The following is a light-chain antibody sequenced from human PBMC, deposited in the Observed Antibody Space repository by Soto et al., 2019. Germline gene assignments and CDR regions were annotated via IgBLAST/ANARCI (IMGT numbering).Light chain of an antibody. J-gene: IGLJ1*01. CDR3: KSYAGSNTYV. CDR2: EVT. V-gene: IGLV2-8*01. Sequence: QSALTQPPSASGSPGQSVTFSCTGTSSDIGDYNYVSWYQQHPGKAPKLMIYEVTKRPSGVPDRFSGSKSGNTASLTVSGLQAADEADYFCKSYAGSNTYVFGSGTKVTVL. CDR1: SSDIGDYNY.